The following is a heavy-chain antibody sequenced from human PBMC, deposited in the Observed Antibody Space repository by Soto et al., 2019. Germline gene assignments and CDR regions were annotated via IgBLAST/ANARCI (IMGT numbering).Heavy chain of an antibody. CDR2: IWHDGSNK. Sequence: QVQLVESGGGVVQPGRSLRLSCAASGFRFSDHGMHWVRQAPGKGLEWVAIIWHDGSNKFYADSVKGRFTISRDNSNNTLYLQMNSLTGEDTAIYYCARQPGPYYFDYWGQGILVTVSS. CDR3: ARQPGPYYFDY. CDR1: GFRFSDHG. J-gene: IGHJ4*02. V-gene: IGHV3-33*01.